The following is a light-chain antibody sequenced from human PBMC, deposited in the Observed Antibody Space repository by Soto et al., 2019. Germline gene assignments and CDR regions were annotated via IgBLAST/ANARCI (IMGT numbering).Light chain of an antibody. CDR1: QSISTY. Sequence: DIRITQSAFFLCAYVGVRVNITCLASQSISTYLNWYQPKAGLDPKLLIYAAASLQSGVPSRFSVSGSGTDSTLTISSLQPEPFATYYCQHTYSTPLTCGQGTKVDIK. J-gene: IGKJ1*01. CDR3: QHTYSTPLT. V-gene: IGKV1-39*01. CDR2: AAA.